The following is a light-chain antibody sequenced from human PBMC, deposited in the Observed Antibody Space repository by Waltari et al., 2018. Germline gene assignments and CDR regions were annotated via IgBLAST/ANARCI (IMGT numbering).Light chain of an antibody. V-gene: IGLV3-21*01. CDR1: DIGSKN. J-gene: IGLJ3*02. CDR3: QVWESSSDPVV. CDR2: YDG. Sequence: SFVLTQPPSVSVAPGKTAHISCVGNDIGSKNVPWYQQRPGQAPVVVIYYDGDRPSGIPERFSGSNSGNTATLTISRVEAGDEADYYCQVWESSSDPVVFGGGTKLTVL.